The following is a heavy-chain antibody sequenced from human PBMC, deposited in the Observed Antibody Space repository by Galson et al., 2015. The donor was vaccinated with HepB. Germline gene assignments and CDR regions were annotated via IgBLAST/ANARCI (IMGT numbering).Heavy chain of an antibody. D-gene: IGHD1-1*01. CDR3: TSAGTGVDY. CDR2: IRSKANSYAT. J-gene: IGHJ4*02. Sequence: SLRLSCADSGFTFSGSALHWVRQASGKGLEWVGRIRSKANSYATAYAASVKGRFTISRDDSKNTAYLQMNSLKTEDTAVYYCTSAGTGVDYWVQGTLFTVSS. CDR1: GFTFSGSA. V-gene: IGHV3-73*01.